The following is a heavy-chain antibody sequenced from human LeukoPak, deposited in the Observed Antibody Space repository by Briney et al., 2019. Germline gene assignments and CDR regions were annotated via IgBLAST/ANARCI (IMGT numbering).Heavy chain of an antibody. V-gene: IGHV3-30-3*02. Sequence: PGRSLRLSCAASRFTFSSYAMHWVRQAPGKGLEWVAVISYDGSNKYFADSVKGRFTISRDNSKTTLSLQMNSLRAEDTAIYYCAKSRDGYRYLDSWGQGTLVTVSS. J-gene: IGHJ4*02. D-gene: IGHD5-24*01. CDR3: AKSRDGYRYLDS. CDR2: ISYDGSNK. CDR1: RFTFSSYA.